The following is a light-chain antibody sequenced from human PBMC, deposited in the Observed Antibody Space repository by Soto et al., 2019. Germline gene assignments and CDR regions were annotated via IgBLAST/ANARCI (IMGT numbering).Light chain of an antibody. CDR3: SSYTSVTTFV. CDR2: DVS. V-gene: IGLV2-14*01. Sequence: QSVLTQPASVSGSPGQSITISCTGTSSDVGGYAYVSWYQQHPGKAPKLMICDVSNRPSGVSNRFSGSKSGNTASLTISGLQAEDEADYYCSSYTSVTTFVFGTGTKVTVL. J-gene: IGLJ1*01. CDR1: SSDVGGYAY.